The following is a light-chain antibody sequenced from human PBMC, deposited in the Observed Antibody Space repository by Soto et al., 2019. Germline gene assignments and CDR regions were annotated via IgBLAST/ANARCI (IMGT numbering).Light chain of an antibody. J-gene: IGLJ2*01. CDR2: EVS. V-gene: IGLV2-14*01. CDR3: SAYTSSSTYVV. Sequence: QSPLTQPASVSGSTGQSITISCTGTSSDVGGYNYVSWYQQHPGKAPKLMIYEVSNRPSGVSNRFSGSKSGNTASLTISGLQAEDEADYYCSAYTSSSTYVVFGGGTKLTVL. CDR1: SSDVGGYNY.